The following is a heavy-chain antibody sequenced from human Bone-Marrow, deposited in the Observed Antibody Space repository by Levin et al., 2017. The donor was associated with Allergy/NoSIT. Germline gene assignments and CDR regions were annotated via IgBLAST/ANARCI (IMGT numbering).Heavy chain of an antibody. J-gene: IGHJ4*02. CDR2: INHSGST. D-gene: IGHD2-8*01. CDR3: ARGGEGRLND. CDR1: GGSFSGYY. V-gene: IGHV4-34*01. Sequence: SETLSLTCAVYGGSFSGYYWSWIRQPPGKGLEWIGEINHSGSTNYNPSLKSRVTISVDTSKNQFSLKLSSVTAADTAVYYCARGGEGRLNDWGQGTLVTVSS.